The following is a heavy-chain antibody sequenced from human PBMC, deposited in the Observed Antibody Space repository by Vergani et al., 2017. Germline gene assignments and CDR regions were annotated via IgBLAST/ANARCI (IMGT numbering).Heavy chain of an antibody. J-gene: IGHJ4*02. Sequence: VQLVESGGGLVQPGGSLRLSCAASGFTFSSYSMNWVRQAPGKGLEWVAVISYDGSNKYYADSVKGRFTISRDNSKNTLYLQMNSLRAEDTAVYYCARGYSGYSRDHGRDDYWGQGTLVTVSS. CDR2: ISYDGSNK. V-gene: IGHV3-30*03. D-gene: IGHD5-12*01. CDR1: GFTFSSYS. CDR3: ARGYSGYSRDHGRDDY.